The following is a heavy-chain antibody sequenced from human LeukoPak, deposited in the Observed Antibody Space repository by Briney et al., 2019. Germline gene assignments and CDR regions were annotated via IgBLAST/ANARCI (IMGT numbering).Heavy chain of an antibody. CDR1: GVSISSYY. V-gene: IGHV4-59*12. CDR3: AREYTLYRSGWFLDY. D-gene: IGHD6-19*01. CDR2: IYYSGST. Sequence: SETPSLTCTVSGVSISSYYWSWIRQPPGKGLEWIGYIYYSGSTNYNPSLKSRVTISIDTSKNQFSLKLSSVTAADTAVFYCAREYTLYRSGWFLDYWGQGTVVTVSS. J-gene: IGHJ4*02.